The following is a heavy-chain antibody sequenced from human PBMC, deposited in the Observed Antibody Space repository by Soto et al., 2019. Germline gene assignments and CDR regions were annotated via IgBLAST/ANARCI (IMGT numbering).Heavy chain of an antibody. Sequence: ASETLSLTCTVSGGSISSYYWSWIRQPPGKGLEWIGYIYYSGSTNYNPSLKSRVTISVDTSKNQFSLKLSSVTAADTAVYYCARDRFSGGSGSYTLWGQGTLVTVSS. CDR1: GGSISSYY. CDR2: IYYSGST. D-gene: IGHD3-10*01. J-gene: IGHJ4*02. CDR3: ARDRFSGGSGSYTL. V-gene: IGHV4-59*01.